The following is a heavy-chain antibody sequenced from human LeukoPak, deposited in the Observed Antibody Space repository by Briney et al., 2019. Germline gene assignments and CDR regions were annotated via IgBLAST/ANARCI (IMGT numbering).Heavy chain of an antibody. J-gene: IGHJ4*02. CDR2: IAHHGNNK. CDR1: GFTFSSSA. V-gene: IGHV3-30*02. D-gene: IGHD2-8*02. CDR3: AKDGSWSCTD. Sequence: GGSLRLSCAASGFTFSSSAMHWVRQGPGKGLAWVAYIAHHGNNKYYADSVKGRFTISRDNSKRTLYLQMNSLRADDTAVYYCAKDGSWSCTDWGQGTLVTVSS.